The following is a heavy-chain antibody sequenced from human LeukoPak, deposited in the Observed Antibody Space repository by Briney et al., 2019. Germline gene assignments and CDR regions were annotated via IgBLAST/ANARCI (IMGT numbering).Heavy chain of an antibody. D-gene: IGHD6-19*01. Sequence: GGSLRLSCAASGFTFSNFALSWVRQAPGKGLEWVANIKQDGSEKYYVDSVKGRFTISRDNAKNSLYLQMNSLRAEDTAVYYCARIAVAGRHFDYWGQGTLVTVSS. J-gene: IGHJ4*02. CDR2: IKQDGSEK. CDR1: GFTFSNFA. V-gene: IGHV3-7*01. CDR3: ARIAVAGRHFDY.